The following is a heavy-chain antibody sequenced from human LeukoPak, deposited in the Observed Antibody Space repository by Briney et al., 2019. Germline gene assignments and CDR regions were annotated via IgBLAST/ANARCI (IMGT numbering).Heavy chain of an antibody. CDR3: AYGGYDSLQFDY. V-gene: IGHV1-8*01. J-gene: IGHJ4*02. CDR2: MNPNSGNT. Sequence: ASVKVSCKASGYTFTSYNINWVRQATGQGLEWMGWMNPNSGNTGYAQKFQGRVTMTRNTSISTAYMELSSLRSEDTAVYYCAYGGYDSLQFDYWGQGTLVTVSS. CDR1: GYTFTSYN. D-gene: IGHD5-12*01.